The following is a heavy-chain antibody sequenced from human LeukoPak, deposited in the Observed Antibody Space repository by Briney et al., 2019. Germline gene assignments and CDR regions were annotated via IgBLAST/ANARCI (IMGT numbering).Heavy chain of an antibody. CDR2: IYYSGST. CDR3: ARARAAGTLSWFDP. D-gene: IGHD6-13*01. V-gene: IGHV4-59*01. Sequence: PSETLSLTCTVSGASISSYHWSWIRQPPGKGLEWIGYIYYSGSTNNNPSLKSRVTISVDTSKNQFSLKLSSVTAADTAVYYCARARAAGTLSWFDPWGQGTLVTVSS. CDR1: GASISSYH. J-gene: IGHJ5*02.